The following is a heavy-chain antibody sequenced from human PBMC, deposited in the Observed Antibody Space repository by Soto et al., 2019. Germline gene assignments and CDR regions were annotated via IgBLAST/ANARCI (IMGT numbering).Heavy chain of an antibody. CDR2: ISSNGDDT. CDR3: VKTGRFGQLVTSDY. J-gene: IGHJ4*02. V-gene: IGHV3-64D*06. D-gene: IGHD6-6*01. Sequence: PGGSLRLSCSASGFTFSSYVMFWVRQAPGKGLQYVSLISSNGDDTHYADSVKGRFTISRDNSKSTLFLQMTSLRTEDTAVYYCVKTGRFGQLVTSDYWGQGTLVTVSS. CDR1: GFTFSSYV.